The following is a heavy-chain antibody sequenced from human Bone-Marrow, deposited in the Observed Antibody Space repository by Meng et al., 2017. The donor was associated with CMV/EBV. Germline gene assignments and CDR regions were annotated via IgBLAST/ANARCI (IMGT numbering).Heavy chain of an antibody. Sequence: GESLKISCAASGFTFSSYAMSWVRQAPGKGLEWVSAISGSGGSTYYADSVKGRFTISRDNSKNTLYLQMNSLRAEDTAVYYCAKPAVYSSSWYSHYYYGMDVWGQGTTVT. J-gene: IGHJ6*02. CDR3: AKPAVYSSSWYSHYYYGMDV. CDR2: ISGSGGST. D-gene: IGHD6-13*01. V-gene: IGHV3-23*01. CDR1: GFTFSSYA.